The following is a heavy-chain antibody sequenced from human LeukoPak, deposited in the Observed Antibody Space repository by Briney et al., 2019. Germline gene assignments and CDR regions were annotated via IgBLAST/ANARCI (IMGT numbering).Heavy chain of an antibody. Sequence: ASVKVSCKISEYSLSDLSIHWVREAPGEGLEWIGGFDSENNKMVYSQRFQGRVTMTEDTSADTAYMDLTSLRPEDTAVYFCATDHVYRSSGRSWGFFDYWGQGTLVIVSS. D-gene: IGHD6-19*01. CDR2: FDSENNKM. CDR3: ATDHVYRSSGRSWGFFDY. J-gene: IGHJ4*02. CDR1: EYSLSDLS. V-gene: IGHV1-24*01.